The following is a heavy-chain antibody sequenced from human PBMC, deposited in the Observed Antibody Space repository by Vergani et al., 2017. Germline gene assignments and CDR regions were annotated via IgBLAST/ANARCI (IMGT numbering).Heavy chain of an antibody. CDR1: ADSISSGS. V-gene: IGHV3-21*01. CDR3: ARDRYYLGSGSYPYFYYYGLDV. D-gene: IGHD3-10*01. J-gene: IGHJ6*02. CDR2: ISSSSSYI. Sequence: LQLQQSGPGLVKPSETLFLTCTVSADSISSGSYYWGWIRQPPGKSLEWISSISSSSSYIHYSDSLKGRFTISRDNAKSSLYLQMNSLRAEDTGVYYCARDRYYLGSGSYPYFYYYGLDVWGQGTAVTVSS.